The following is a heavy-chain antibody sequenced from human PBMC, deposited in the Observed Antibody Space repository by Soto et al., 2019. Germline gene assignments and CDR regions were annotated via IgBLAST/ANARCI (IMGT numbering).Heavy chain of an antibody. V-gene: IGHV3-49*03. CDR2: IRSKAYGGTT. J-gene: IGHJ6*02. Sequence: GGSLRLSCTASGFTFGDYAMSWFRQAPGKGLEWVGFIRSKAYGGTTEYAASVKGRFTISRDDSKSIAYLQMNSLKTEDTAVYYCTRDARIMITFGGAYMDVWGQGTTVTASS. CDR3: TRDARIMITFGGAYMDV. CDR1: GFTFGDYA. D-gene: IGHD3-16*01.